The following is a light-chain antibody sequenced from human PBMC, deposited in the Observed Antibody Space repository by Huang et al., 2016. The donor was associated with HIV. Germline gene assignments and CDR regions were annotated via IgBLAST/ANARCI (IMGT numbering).Light chain of an antibody. CDR1: QSITNY. V-gene: IGKV1-5*03. CDR2: KAS. Sequence: DIQMTQSPSTLSASVGDRVTITCRAMQSITNYLAWYQKKSGKATKLLFSKASSEESGGPSRFSCSGCGTYFTRTISNLQPDDFATYYCQQYNSYRTFGQGTKVEIK. J-gene: IGKJ1*01. CDR3: QQYNSYRT.